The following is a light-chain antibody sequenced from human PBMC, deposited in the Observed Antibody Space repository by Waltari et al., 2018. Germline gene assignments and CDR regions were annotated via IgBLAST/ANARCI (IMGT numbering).Light chain of an antibody. Sequence: DIQMTQSPSSLSASIGDSVTITCRASANINSYLNWYQQKPGKAPKLLIYRASTLQPGVPSRFSGSGSGADYTFTITSLQSEDIATYYCQHGYGSPYSFGQGTKVEIK. CDR1: ANINSY. CDR3: QHGYGSPYS. V-gene: IGKV1-39*01. J-gene: IGKJ2*03. CDR2: RAS.